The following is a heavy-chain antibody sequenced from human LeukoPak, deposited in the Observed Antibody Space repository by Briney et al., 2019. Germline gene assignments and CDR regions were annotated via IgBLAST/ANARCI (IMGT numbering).Heavy chain of an antibody. V-gene: IGHV5-51*01. J-gene: IGHJ4*02. Sequence: GESLKISCKVSGYSFATYWIGWVRQMPGKGLEWMGIIYPDDSDTRYSPSFQGQVTISADKSISTAYLQWSSLKASDTAMYYCARWPYYYDSSGYYYVDYWGQGTLVTVSS. CDR3: ARWPYYYDSSGYYYVDY. CDR1: GYSFATYW. CDR2: IYPDDSDT. D-gene: IGHD3-22*01.